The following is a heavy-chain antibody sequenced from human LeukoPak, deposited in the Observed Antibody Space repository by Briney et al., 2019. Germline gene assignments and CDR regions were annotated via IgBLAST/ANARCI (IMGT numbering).Heavy chain of an antibody. Sequence: GASVKVSCTTSGYTFTNYGMHWVRQAPRQSPEWMGWINTGNGNTKSSQKFQDRVTLTRDTSASTAYMELNSLSSEDTAVYHCARVPLDDASRHYYPHWGQGTLVTVSS. CDR1: GYTFTNYG. V-gene: IGHV1-3*04. J-gene: IGHJ1*01. D-gene: IGHD3-10*01. CDR3: ARVPLDDASRHYYPH. CDR2: INTGNGNT.